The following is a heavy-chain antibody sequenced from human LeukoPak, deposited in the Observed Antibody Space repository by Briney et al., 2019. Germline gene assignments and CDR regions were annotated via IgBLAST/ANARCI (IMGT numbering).Heavy chain of an antibody. Sequence: SETLSLTCTVSGGSISSYYWSWIRQPPGKGLEWIGYIYYSGGTNYNPSLKSRVTISVDTSKNQFSLRLSSVTAADTAVYYCARGPLYYDFWSGSYLSSSPYNWFDPWGQGTLVTVSS. CDR2: IYYSGGT. V-gene: IGHV4-59*08. CDR3: ARGPLYYDFWSGSYLSSSPYNWFDP. D-gene: IGHD3-3*01. CDR1: GGSISSYY. J-gene: IGHJ5*02.